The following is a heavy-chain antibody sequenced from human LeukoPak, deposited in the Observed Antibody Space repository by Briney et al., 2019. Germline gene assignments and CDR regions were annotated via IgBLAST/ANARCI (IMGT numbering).Heavy chain of an antibody. CDR2: IKQDASEK. D-gene: IGHD2-2*01. Sequence: GGSLRLSCAASGFTFRTYYMSWVRQAPGKGPEWLASIKQDASEKYYLDSVKGRFTIFRDNAANTLYLQMNSLRVEDTAVYYCARDLLCSSSSCCRSATADDYLDHWGQGTLVTVSS. CDR1: GFTFRTYY. V-gene: IGHV3-7*01. J-gene: IGHJ4*02. CDR3: ARDLLCSSSSCCRSATADDYLDH.